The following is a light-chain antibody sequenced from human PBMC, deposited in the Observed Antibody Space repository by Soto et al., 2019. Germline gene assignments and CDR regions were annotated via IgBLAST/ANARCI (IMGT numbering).Light chain of an antibody. J-gene: IGLJ1*01. CDR3: CSYAGSSTSV. CDR1: SSDVGSYNL. Sequence: QSALTQPASGSGSPGQSITISCTGTSSDVGSYNLVSWYQQHPGKAPKLMIYEGSKRTSGVSNRFSGSKSGNTASLTISGLQGEDEADYYCCSYAGSSTSVFGTGTKLTVL. CDR2: EGS. V-gene: IGLV2-23*01.